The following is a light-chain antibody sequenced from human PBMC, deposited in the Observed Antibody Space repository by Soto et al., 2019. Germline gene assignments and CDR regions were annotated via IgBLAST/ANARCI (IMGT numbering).Light chain of an antibody. CDR3: QQRWT. V-gene: IGKV1-5*01. CDR2: DAS. Sequence: IQMTQSPSTLSASVGDRVTITCRASQSISSWLAWYQQKPGKAPKLLIYDASSLESGVPSRFSGSGSGTEFTLTISSLQPDDFATYYCQQRWTFGQGTKVEIK. CDR1: QSISSW. J-gene: IGKJ1*01.